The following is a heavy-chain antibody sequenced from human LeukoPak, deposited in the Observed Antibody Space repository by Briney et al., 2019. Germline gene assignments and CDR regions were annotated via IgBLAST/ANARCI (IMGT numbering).Heavy chain of an antibody. V-gene: IGHV3-30*18. Sequence: PGRSLRLSCAASGFTFSSYGMHWVRQAPGKGLEWVAVISYDGSSKYYADSVKGRFTISRDNSKNTLYLQMNSLRAEDTAVYYCAKDGQHYDRKPYYFDYWGQGTLVTVSS. CDR3: AKDGQHYDRKPYYFDY. CDR2: ISYDGSSK. D-gene: IGHD3-22*01. CDR1: GFTFSSYG. J-gene: IGHJ4*02.